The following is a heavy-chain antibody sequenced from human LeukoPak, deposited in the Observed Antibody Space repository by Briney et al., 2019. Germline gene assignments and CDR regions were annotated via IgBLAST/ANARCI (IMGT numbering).Heavy chain of an antibody. J-gene: IGHJ5*02. CDR3: ARAGARGGGDLGP. V-gene: IGHV4-59*01. D-gene: IGHD2-21*02. CDR1: GGSISSYY. CDR2: IYYSGST. Sequence: SETLSLTCTVSGGSISSYYWSWIRQPPGKGLEWIGYIYYSGSTNYNPSLKSRVTISVDTSKNQFSLKLSSVTAADTAVYYCARAGARGGGDLGPWGQGTLVTVSS.